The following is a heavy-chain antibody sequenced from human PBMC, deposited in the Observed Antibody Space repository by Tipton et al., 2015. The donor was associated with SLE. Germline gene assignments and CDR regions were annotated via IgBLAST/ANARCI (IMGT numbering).Heavy chain of an antibody. V-gene: IGHV3-23*05. J-gene: IGHJ4*02. D-gene: IGHD3-10*01. CDR2: IYSGGGTI. CDR1: GFTFSNYW. CDR3: ARAGVGGSPNDY. Sequence: SLRLSCAASGFTFSNYWMHWVRQDLGKRLEWVSTIYSGGGTIYYGDSVKGRFTVSRDNSKSTLFLQMNSLTAEDTGVYFCARAGVGGSPNDYWGQGSLVTVSS.